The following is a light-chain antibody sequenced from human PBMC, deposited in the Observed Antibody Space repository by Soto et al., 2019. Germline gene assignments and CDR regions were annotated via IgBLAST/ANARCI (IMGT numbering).Light chain of an antibody. CDR1: QSLSSW. Sequence: DIHMTQSPYTLSASVGDRVSITCRASQSLSSWLAWYQQKPGRAPKLLVYDASSLESGVPSRFSGSGSGTEFTLTISSLQPDDFATYYCQQYNNYPRTFGQGTKVDIK. V-gene: IGKV1-5*01. CDR3: QQYNNYPRT. CDR2: DAS. J-gene: IGKJ1*01.